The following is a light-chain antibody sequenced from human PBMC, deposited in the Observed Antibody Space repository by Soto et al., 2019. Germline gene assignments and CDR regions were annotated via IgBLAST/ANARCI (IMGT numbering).Light chain of an antibody. J-gene: IGLJ1*01. CDR3: QSYDSGLIDSYA. Sequence: QSVLTQPPSVSGAPGRTVTISCTGSDSNIGAGFTVHWYQQLPGSAPKLLIYGNTHRPSGVPDRFSGSQSGTSASLAISGLQAEDEADYYCQSYDSGLIDSYAFGTGTKVTVL. CDR2: GNT. V-gene: IGLV1-40*01. CDR1: DSNIGAGFT.